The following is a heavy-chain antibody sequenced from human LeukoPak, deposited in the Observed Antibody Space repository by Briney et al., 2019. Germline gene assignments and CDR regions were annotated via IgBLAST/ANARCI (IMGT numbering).Heavy chain of an antibody. CDR1: GSTFSNYW. Sequence: PGGSLRLSCVASGSTFSNYWMSWVRQPPGKGLEWVANIKQDGSEKYYVDSVKGRFTISRDNAKNSLYLQMNNLSIEDTAVYYCARDGDGYKSIPFDYWGQGALVTVSS. J-gene: IGHJ4*02. V-gene: IGHV3-7*01. D-gene: IGHD5-12*01. CDR3: ARDGDGYKSIPFDY. CDR2: IKQDGSEK.